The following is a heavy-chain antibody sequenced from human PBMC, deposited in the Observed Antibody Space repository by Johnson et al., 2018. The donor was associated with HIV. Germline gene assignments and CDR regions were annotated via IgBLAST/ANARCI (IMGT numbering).Heavy chain of an antibody. J-gene: IGHJ3*02. V-gene: IGHV3-9*01. Sequence: VQLVESGGGVVQPGRSLRLSCAASGFTFDDYAMHWVRQAPGKGLEWVSGISWNSGSIGYADSVKGRFTISRDNAKNSLYLQMSSLRAEDTAVYYCARETRDDAFDIWGQGTMVTVSS. CDR2: ISWNSGSI. CDR3: ARETRDDAFDI. D-gene: IGHD4-11*01. CDR1: GFTFDDYA.